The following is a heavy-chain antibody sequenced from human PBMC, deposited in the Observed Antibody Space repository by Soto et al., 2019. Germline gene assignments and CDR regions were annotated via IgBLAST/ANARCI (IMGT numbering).Heavy chain of an antibody. D-gene: IGHD3-22*01. Sequence: SETLSLTCAVYGGSFSGYYWSWIRQPPGKGLEWIGEINHSGSTNYNPSLKSRVTISVDTSKNQFSLKLSSVTAADTAVYYCARERITLIVLVQVYGMDVWCQGTTVTVSS. CDR3: ARERITLIVLVQVYGMDV. CDR2: INHSGST. J-gene: IGHJ6*02. V-gene: IGHV4-34*01. CDR1: GGSFSGYY.